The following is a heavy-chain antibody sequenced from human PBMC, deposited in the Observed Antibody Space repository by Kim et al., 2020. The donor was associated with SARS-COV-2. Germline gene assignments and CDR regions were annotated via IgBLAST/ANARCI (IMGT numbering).Heavy chain of an antibody. D-gene: IGHD6-13*01. CDR3: ATGSSWPFDY. J-gene: IGHJ4*02. CDR2: ET. V-gene: IGHV1-24*01. Sequence: ETIDAQKFQGRVTMTEDTSTDTAYMELSSLRSEDTAVYYCATGSSWPFDYWGQGTLVTVSS.